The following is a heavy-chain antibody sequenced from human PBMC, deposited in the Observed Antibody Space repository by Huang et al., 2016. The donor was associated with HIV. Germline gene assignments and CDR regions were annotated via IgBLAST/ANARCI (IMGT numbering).Heavy chain of an antibody. Sequence: QMQLQQRGAGLLKPSETLSLTCGVSGGSFTGNYLTGIRQAPGQGLEWIGEVNDSGATNYNPSLNGRVTISLDKSNRELSLNLRSVTAADTAVYYCARQWTILEWLLGLDVWGQGTTVIVSS. CDR2: VNDSGAT. V-gene: IGHV4-34*02. J-gene: IGHJ6*02. CDR3: ARQWTILEWLLGLDV. CDR1: GGSFTGNY. D-gene: IGHD3-3*01.